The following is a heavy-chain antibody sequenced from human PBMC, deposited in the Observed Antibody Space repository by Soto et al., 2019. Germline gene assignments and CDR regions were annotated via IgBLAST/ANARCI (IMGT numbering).Heavy chain of an antibody. CDR3: ARGRPYFCSSTSCRYYYYYGMDV. J-gene: IGHJ6*02. Sequence: SETLSLTCAVYGGSLSGYYWSWIRQPPGKGLEWIGEINHSGSTNYNPSLKSRVTISVDTSKNQFSLKLSSVTAADTAVYYCARGRPYFCSSTSCRYYYYYGMDVWGQGTTVTVSS. CDR2: INHSGST. D-gene: IGHD2-2*01. V-gene: IGHV4-34*01. CDR1: GGSLSGYY.